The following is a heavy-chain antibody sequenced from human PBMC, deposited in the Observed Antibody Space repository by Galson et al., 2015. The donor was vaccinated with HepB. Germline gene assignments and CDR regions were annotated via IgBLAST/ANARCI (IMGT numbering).Heavy chain of an antibody. CDR2: IYSGGTT. D-gene: IGHD5-12*01. CDR3: AREYSASWYSGLGY. V-gene: IGHV3-53*01. J-gene: IGHJ4*02. CDR1: GFIVSRNH. Sequence: SLRLSCAASGFIVSRNHMSWVRQAPGKGLEWVSVIYSGGTTYYADSVKGRFTISRGNSKNTLYLQMNSLRAEDTAVYYCAREYSASWYSGLGYWVQGTLVTVSS.